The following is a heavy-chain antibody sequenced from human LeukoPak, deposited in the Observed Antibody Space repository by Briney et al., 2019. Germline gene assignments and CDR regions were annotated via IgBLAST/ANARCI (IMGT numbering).Heavy chain of an antibody. CDR2: VFYNGST. Sequence: SETLSLTCTVSGGSISDYFWSWIRQPPGKGLEWVGYVFYNGSTNYNPSLKSRVTISMDTSSIRFSLKLSSVTAADTAVYYCARANYGDYWFDPWGQGTLVTVSS. V-gene: IGHV4-59*12. CDR1: GGSISDYF. J-gene: IGHJ5*02. D-gene: IGHD4-17*01. CDR3: ARANYGDYWFDP.